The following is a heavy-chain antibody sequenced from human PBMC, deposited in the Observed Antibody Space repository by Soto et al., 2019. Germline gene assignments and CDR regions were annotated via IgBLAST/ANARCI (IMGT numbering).Heavy chain of an antibody. CDR3: TRDIGGKGAY. CDR2: IDEYGNTI. Sequence: LRVSCASSLFTFRSYWMHWVRQVPGKGLLWVSRIDEYGNTINYADSVKGRFTISRDNARNTLYLEMNSLRAEDTALYYRTRDIGGKGAYWGPGTMVTVSS. CDR1: LFTFRSYW. D-gene: IGHD3-10*01. V-gene: IGHV3-74*01. J-gene: IGHJ4*02.